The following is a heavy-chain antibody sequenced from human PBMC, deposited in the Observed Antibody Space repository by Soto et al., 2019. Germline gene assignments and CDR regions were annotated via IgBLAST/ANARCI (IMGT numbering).Heavy chain of an antibody. D-gene: IGHD6-13*01. J-gene: IGHJ4*02. CDR2: IFYDGYT. V-gene: IGHV4-39*01. Sequence: QLQLQESGPGLVMPSETLSLTCTVSGDSISGSPYFWGWIRQPPGKRLEWIGSIFYDGYTVYSPSLXGRVTISVDTSKNQFSLRLTSVAAADPAIYFCARLQAAVPHYWGQGTLVTVSS. CDR1: GDSISGSPYF. CDR3: ARLQAAVPHY.